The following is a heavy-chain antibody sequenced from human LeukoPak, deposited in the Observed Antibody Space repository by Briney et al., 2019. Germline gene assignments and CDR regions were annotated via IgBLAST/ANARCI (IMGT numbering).Heavy chain of an antibody. J-gene: IGHJ3*02. CDR1: GYTFTGYY. V-gene: IGHV1-2*06. CDR2: INPNSGGT. Sequence: ASVKVSCKASGYTFTGYYMHWVRQAPGQGLEWMGRINPNSGGTNYAQKFQGRVTMTRDTSISTAYMELSRLRSDDTAVYYCARSGQQLAQEAFDIWGQGTMGTVSS. CDR3: ARSGQQLAQEAFDI. D-gene: IGHD6-13*01.